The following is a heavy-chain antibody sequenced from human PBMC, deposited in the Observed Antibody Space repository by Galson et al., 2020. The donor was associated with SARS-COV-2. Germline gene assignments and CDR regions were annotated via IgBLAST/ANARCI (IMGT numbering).Heavy chain of an antibody. CDR2: IYYSGNT. CDR1: GGSISSGTSY. V-gene: IGHV4-39*07. J-gene: IGHJ5*02. CDR3: ARSTEYYDSSGYYPPSWFDP. D-gene: IGHD3-22*01. Sequence: ASQTLSLTCTVSGGSISSGTSYWAWIRQPPGKGLEWIGNIYYSGNTYYNPSLKSRVTITVDTSKNHFSLNLRSVTAADTAVYYCARSTEYYDSSGYYPPSWFDPWGQGTLVTVSS.